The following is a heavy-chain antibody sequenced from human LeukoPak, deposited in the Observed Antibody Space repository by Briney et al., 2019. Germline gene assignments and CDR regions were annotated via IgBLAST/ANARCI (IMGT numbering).Heavy chain of an antibody. D-gene: IGHD4-17*01. CDR3: ARGPDYASKRGGFDY. CDR1: GGSISGYY. Sequence: SETLSLTCTVSGGSISGYYWSWIRQPPGKGLEWIGYIYYNENTNYNPSLKSRVTISVDTSKNQFSLKLSSVTAADTAVYYCARGPDYASKRGGFDYWGQGTLVTVSS. CDR2: IYYNENT. J-gene: IGHJ4*02. V-gene: IGHV4-59*12.